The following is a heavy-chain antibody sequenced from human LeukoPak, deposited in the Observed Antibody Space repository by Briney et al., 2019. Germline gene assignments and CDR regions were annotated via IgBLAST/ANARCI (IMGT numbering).Heavy chain of an antibody. V-gene: IGHV3-23*01. CDR2: TVSRGTT. J-gene: IGHJ5*02. D-gene: IGHD6-19*01. Sequence: PGGSLRLSCAASGFTFDDYGMSWVRQAPGKGLEWVSSTVSRGTTQYADSVKGRFTVSRDTSKNTLYLQINSLRADDTAVYYCAKCSTSAYTTGWCNWIDPWGQGTLVTVSS. CDR1: GFTFDDYG. CDR3: AKCSTSAYTTGWCNWIDP.